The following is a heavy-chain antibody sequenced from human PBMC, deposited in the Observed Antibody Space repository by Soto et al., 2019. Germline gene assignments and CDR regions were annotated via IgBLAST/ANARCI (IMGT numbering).Heavy chain of an antibody. CDR2: ISYDGSNK. V-gene: IGHV3-30*18. CDR1: GFTFSSYG. J-gene: IGHJ4*02. Sequence: QVQLVESGGGVVQPGRSLRLSCAASGFTFSSYGMHWVRQAPGKGLEWVAVISYDGSNKYYADSVKGRFTISRDNSKNSLYLQMNSLRAEDTAVYYCAKAAITIFGVGYFDYWGQGTLVTVS. D-gene: IGHD3-3*01. CDR3: AKAAITIFGVGYFDY.